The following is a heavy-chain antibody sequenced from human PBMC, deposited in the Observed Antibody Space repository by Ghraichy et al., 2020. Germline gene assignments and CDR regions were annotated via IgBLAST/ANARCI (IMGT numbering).Heavy chain of an antibody. D-gene: IGHD5-18*01. CDR1: GGSIRSYY. Sequence: SQTLSLTCTVSGGSIRSYYWSWIRHPPGKGLEWIGYVYYNGNTDYSPSLKSRASISVDTSKNQVSLRLTSVTAADTAVYYCARRGRGYSPYFYGLDIWGQGTTVTVSS. CDR3: ARRGRGYSPYFYGLDI. V-gene: IGHV4-59*08. CDR2: VYYNGNT. J-gene: IGHJ6*02.